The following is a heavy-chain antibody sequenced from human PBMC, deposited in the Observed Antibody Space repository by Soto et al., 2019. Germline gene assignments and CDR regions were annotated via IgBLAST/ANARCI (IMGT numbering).Heavy chain of an antibody. Sequence: ASVKVSCKASGGTFSSYTISWVRQAPGQGLEWMGRIIPILGIANYAQKFQGRVTITADKSTSTAYMELSSLRSEDTAVYYCARGGSSHFEKPNWFDPWGQGTLVTVSS. CDR1: GGTFSSYT. D-gene: IGHD2-2*01. J-gene: IGHJ5*02. CDR3: ARGGSSHFEKPNWFDP. V-gene: IGHV1-69*02. CDR2: IIPILGIA.